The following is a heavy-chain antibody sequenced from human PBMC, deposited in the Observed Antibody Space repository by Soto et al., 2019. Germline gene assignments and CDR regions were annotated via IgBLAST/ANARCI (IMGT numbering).Heavy chain of an antibody. CDR3: ARDGYSYALDV. J-gene: IGHJ6*02. CDR2: IRQDGNEM. CDR1: GFTIGGAW. Sequence: XGSRRLSCAASGFTIGGAWMSGVRQAPGKGLEWVAKIRQDGNEMYYVDAVRGRFTISRDNAKNSLYLQMNSLRVEDTALYYCARDGYSYALDVWGQGTTVTVSS. V-gene: IGHV3-7*01.